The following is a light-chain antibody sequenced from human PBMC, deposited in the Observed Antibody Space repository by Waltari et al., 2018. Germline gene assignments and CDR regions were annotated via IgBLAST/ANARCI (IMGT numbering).Light chain of an antibody. CDR3: QQYNNWPLYT. J-gene: IGKJ2*01. Sequence: EAMMTQSPATLSVSPGDRATPSCRASQSVSNNVAWFQQEPGQAPSLLIYDASTRATGVPARFSGSGSGTEFTLTISSLQTEDFAVYYCQQYNNWPLYTFGQGTKLEIK. CDR2: DAS. CDR1: QSVSNN. V-gene: IGKV3-15*01.